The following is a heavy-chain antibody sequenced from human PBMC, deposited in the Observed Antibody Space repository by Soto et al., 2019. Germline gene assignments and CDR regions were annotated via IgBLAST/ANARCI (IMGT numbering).Heavy chain of an antibody. J-gene: IGHJ5*02. D-gene: IGHD2-2*01. CDR3: VRDPRYCSSTSRHVDGFDP. CDR2: LSSSSSYI. V-gene: IGHV3-21*04. Sequence: GGSLRLSCAASGFTFSSDSMNWVRQAPGKVLEWVSSLSSSSSYIYCADSVKGRFSISRDDAKNSLYLQMNSLRAEDTAVYYCVRDPRYCSSTSRHVDGFDPWGQGTLITVS. CDR1: GFTFSSDS.